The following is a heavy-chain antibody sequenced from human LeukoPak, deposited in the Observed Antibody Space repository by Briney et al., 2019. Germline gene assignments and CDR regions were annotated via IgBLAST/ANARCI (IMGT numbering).Heavy chain of an antibody. J-gene: IGHJ4*02. D-gene: IGHD1-26*01. V-gene: IGHV3-7*01. CDR1: GSTFSSYW. CDR3: ARGGGKDSGSYQGEFDY. Sequence: GGSLRLSCAASGSTFSSYWMSWVRQAPGKGLEWVANIKQDGSEKYYVDSVKGRFTISRDNAKNSLYLQMNSLRAEDTAVYYCARGGGKDSGSYQGEFDYWGQGTLVTVSS. CDR2: IKQDGSEK.